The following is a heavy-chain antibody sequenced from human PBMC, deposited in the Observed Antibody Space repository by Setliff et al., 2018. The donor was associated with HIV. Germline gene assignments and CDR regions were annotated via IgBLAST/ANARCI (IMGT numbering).Heavy chain of an antibody. V-gene: IGHV4-61*09. CDR1: GGSIRSGRYY. J-gene: IGHJ4*02. Sequence: SETLSLTCSVSGGSIRSGRYYWSWIRQPAGKGLEWIGHIYTSGSTNYNPSLKSRVTISVDTSRNQFSLKLTSVTAADTAIYYCARGVNFDYWGQGTQVTVSS. CDR3: ARGVNFDY. D-gene: IGHD3-3*01. CDR2: IYTSGST.